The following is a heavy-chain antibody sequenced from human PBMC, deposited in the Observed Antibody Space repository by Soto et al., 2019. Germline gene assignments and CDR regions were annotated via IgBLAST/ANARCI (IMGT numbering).Heavy chain of an antibody. D-gene: IGHD2-8*02. Sequence: PSETLSLTCTVSGGSISSYYWSWIRQPPGKGLEWIGEIYHSGRTNYNPSLKSRVTISVDTSKNQFSLKLTSVTAADTAVYYCARDKITGLFDYWGQGTLVTVSS. J-gene: IGHJ4*02. V-gene: IGHV4-59*12. CDR1: GGSISSYY. CDR3: ARDKITGLFDY. CDR2: IYHSGRT.